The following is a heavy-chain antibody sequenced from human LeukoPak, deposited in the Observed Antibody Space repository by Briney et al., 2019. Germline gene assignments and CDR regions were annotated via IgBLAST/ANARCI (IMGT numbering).Heavy chain of an antibody. CDR3: ARESRERGYSYGFVDY. D-gene: IGHD5-18*01. J-gene: IGHJ4*02. V-gene: IGHV3-48*02. CDR2: ISSSSSTI. CDR1: GFTFSSYS. Sequence: LPGGSLRLSCAASGFTFSSYSMNWVRQAPGKGLEWVSYISSSSSTIYYADSVKGRFTISRDNAKNSLYLQMNSLGDEDTAVYYCARESRERGYSYGFVDYWGQGTLVTVSS.